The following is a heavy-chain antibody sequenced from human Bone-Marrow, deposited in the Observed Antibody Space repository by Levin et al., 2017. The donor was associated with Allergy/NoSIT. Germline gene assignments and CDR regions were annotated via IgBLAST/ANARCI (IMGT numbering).Heavy chain of an antibody. CDR2: INHNGSVT. CDR3: AKDMRAHYDFWSGKGMDV. D-gene: IGHD3-3*01. Sequence: SGGSLRLSCAASGFTFSVYSMNWVRQAPGKGLVWVSRINHNGSVTTYADSVKGRFTISRDNTKDLVHLQLNDLRGDDTAMYFCAKDMRAHYDFWSGKGMDVWGRGATVTVSS. J-gene: IGHJ6*02. V-gene: IGHV3-74*03. CDR1: GFTFSVYS.